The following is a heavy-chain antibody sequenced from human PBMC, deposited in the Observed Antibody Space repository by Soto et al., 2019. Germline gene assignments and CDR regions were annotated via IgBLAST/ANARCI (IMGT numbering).Heavy chain of an antibody. V-gene: IGHV3-15*01. Sequence: GGSLRLSCAASGFTFSNAWMSWVRQAPGKGLEWVGRIKSKTDGGASDYAEPVKGRFTISRYDSKNTLYLQMNSLKTEDTAVYYCTTESVVVPAAIPLDYWGQGTLVTVSS. CDR3: TTESVVVPAAIPLDY. CDR1: GFTFSNAW. J-gene: IGHJ4*02. CDR2: IKSKTDGGAS. D-gene: IGHD2-2*01.